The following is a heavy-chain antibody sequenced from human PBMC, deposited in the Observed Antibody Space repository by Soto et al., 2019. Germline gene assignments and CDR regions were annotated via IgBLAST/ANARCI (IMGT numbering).Heavy chain of an antibody. CDR3: ASDLVGASDSYGLDV. J-gene: IGHJ6*02. V-gene: IGHV3-33*01. CDR1: GCTFSNYG. CDR2: IWHDGNNK. Sequence: PXGSLRLSCSASGCTFSNYGMHWVRQAPGKGLEWVAIIWHDGNNKYYADSVRGRFIISRDNSKNRLYLQMNSLRAEDTAVYYCASDLVGASDSYGLDVWGQGNPVTVSS. D-gene: IGHD1-26*01.